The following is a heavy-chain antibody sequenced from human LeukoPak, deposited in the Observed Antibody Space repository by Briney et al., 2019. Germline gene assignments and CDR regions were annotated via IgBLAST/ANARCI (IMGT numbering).Heavy chain of an antibody. CDR1: GFTFSDYY. CDR2: ISSSGSTI. V-gene: IGHV3-11*01. Sequence: GGSLRLSCAASGFTFSDYYMSWIRQAPGKVLEWVSYISSSGSTIYYADSVRGRFTISRDNAKNSLYLQMNSLRAEDTAVYYCAREGVVPAAMLGSSGHYNWFDPWGQGTLVTVSS. CDR3: AREGVVPAAMLGSSGHYNWFDP. D-gene: IGHD2-2*01. J-gene: IGHJ5*02.